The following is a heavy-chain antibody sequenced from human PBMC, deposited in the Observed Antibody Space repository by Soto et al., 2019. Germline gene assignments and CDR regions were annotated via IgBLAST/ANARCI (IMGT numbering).Heavy chain of an antibody. CDR1: GYTFNRYF. J-gene: IGHJ4*02. CDR2: NSPHNGNT. Sequence: HVQLVQSGGELKKPGASVKVSCNTSGYTFNRYFITWVRQAPGQGLEWMGGNSPHNGNTNYAEKFQGTVTMTADTITKTAYMELRNLRIDYTAVYYCARDTGNSFDYWGQGTPVTVSS. CDR3: ARDTGNSFDY. V-gene: IGHV1-18*01.